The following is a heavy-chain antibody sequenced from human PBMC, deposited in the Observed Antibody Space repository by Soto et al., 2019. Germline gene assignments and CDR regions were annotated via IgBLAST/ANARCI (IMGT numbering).Heavy chain of an antibody. Sequence: SETLSLTCTVSGGSIISGGYYWSWIRKHPGKGLEWIGYIYYSGSTYYNPSLKSRVTISVDTSKSQFSLKLSSVTAADTAVYYCARDFTDSSGPTLGMGVWGQGTTVTVSS. CDR3: ARDFTDSSGPTLGMGV. D-gene: IGHD6-19*01. CDR2: IYYSGST. J-gene: IGHJ6*02. V-gene: IGHV4-31*03. CDR1: GGSIISGGYY.